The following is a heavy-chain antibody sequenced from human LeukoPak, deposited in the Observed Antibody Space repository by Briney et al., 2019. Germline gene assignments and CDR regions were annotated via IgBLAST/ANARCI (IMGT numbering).Heavy chain of an antibody. J-gene: IGHJ5*02. V-gene: IGHV4-59*11. CDR2: VYYSGRT. Sequence: SETLSLTCTVSGGSISGHYWSWIRQPPGKGLEWIGYVYYSGRTYYNPSLKSRVTISVDTSKKQFSLRLSSVTAADTAVYYCARGDPMLRVVVDEIDPWGQGTLVTVSS. CDR1: GGSISGHY. D-gene: IGHD3-10*01. CDR3: ARGDPMLRVVVDEIDP.